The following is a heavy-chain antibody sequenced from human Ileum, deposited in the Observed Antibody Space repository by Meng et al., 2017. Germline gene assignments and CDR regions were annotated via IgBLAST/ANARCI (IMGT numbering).Heavy chain of an antibody. D-gene: IGHD1-26*01. CDR3: ARGLLVGSTGYYFDS. Sequence: TLSLTCTVAGGSISSDGSYWSWIRQPAGKGLEYIGRISASAYTNYSPSLKSRVSTSLDVSKNQFSLNLTSMTAADTAVYYCARGLLVGSTGYYFDSWGQGTLVTVSS. CDR2: ISASAYT. V-gene: IGHV4-61*02. J-gene: IGHJ4*02. CDR1: GGSISSDGSY.